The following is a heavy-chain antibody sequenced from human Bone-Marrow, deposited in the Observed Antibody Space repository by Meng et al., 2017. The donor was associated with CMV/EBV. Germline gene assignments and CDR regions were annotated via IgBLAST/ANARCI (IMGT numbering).Heavy chain of an antibody. CDR3: AREKWAGYCSSTSCSPPYYYYYGMDV. CDR1: GFTVSINY. CDR2: IYSGGST. V-gene: IGHV3-53*01. Sequence: GESLKISCAASGFTVSINYMSWVRQAPGKGLEWVSVIYSGGSTYYADSVKGRFTISRDNSKNTLYLQMNSLRAEDTAVYYCAREKWAGYCSSTSCSPPYYYYYGMDVWGQGTTVTVSS. J-gene: IGHJ6*02. D-gene: IGHD2-2*01.